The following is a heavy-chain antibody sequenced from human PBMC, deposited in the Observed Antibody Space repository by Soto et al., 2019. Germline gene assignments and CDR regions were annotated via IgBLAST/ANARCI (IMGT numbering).Heavy chain of an antibody. CDR1: GFTFSSYW. CDR2: IKQDGSEK. D-gene: IGHD4-17*01. V-gene: IGHV3-7*01. CDR3: ARDRTSGDYGRFDP. Sequence: EVQLVESGGGLVQPGGSLRLSCAASGFTFSSYWMSWVRQAPGKGLEWVANIKQDGSEKYYVDSVKGRFTISRDNAKNSLYLQMHSRRAEDTAVYYCARDRTSGDYGRFDPWGQGTLVTVSS. J-gene: IGHJ5*02.